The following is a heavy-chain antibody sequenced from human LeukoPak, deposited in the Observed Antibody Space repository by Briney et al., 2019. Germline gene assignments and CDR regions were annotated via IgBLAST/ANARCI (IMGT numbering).Heavy chain of an antibody. J-gene: IGHJ4*02. Sequence: SETLSLTCAVYGGSFSGYYWSWIRQPPGKGLEWIGEINHSGSTNYNPSLKSRVTISVDTSKNQFSLKLSSVTAADTAVYYCARGRQPLRYFDWLSPVYFDYWGQGTLVTVSS. CDR1: GGSFSGYY. CDR2: INHSGST. CDR3: ARGRQPLRYFDWLSPVYFDY. V-gene: IGHV4-34*01. D-gene: IGHD3-9*01.